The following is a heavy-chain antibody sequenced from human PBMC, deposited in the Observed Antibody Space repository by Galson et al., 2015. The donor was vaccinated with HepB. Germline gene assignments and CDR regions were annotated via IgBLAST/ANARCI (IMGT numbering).Heavy chain of an antibody. Sequence: SLRLSCAASGFTFSSYAMHWVRQAPGKGLEWVAVISYDGSNKYYADSVKGRFTISRDNSKNTLYLQMNSLRAEDTAVYYCARGPDYYDSSGYYSYFQHWGQGTLVTVSS. CDR2: ISYDGSNK. D-gene: IGHD3-22*01. J-gene: IGHJ1*01. V-gene: IGHV3-30*04. CDR1: GFTFSSYA. CDR3: ARGPDYYDSSGYYSYFQH.